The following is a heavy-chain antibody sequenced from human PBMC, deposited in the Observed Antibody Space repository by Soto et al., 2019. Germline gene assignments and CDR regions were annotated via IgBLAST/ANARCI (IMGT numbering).Heavy chain of an antibody. CDR3: ARMGEYYYGSGPYFDY. CDR2: IFSNDEK. J-gene: IGHJ4*02. CDR1: GFSLSNARMG. D-gene: IGHD3-10*01. V-gene: IGHV2-26*01. Sequence: QVTLKESGPVLVKPTETLTLTCTVSGFSLSNARMGVSWIRQPPGKALEWLEHIFSNDEKSYSTSLKSRLTISKDTSKSQVVLTMTNMDPVDTATYYCARMGEYYYGSGPYFDYWGQGTLVTVSS.